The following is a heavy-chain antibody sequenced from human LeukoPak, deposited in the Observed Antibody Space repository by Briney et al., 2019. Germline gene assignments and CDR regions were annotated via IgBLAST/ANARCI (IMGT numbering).Heavy chain of an antibody. V-gene: IGHV3-23*01. CDR2: ISGSGANT. CDR3: ARGRSGYGPFDAFDV. CDR1: GYTFSSYA. J-gene: IGHJ3*01. D-gene: IGHD3-22*01. Sequence: GGSLRLSCTASGYTFSSYAMTWVRQAPGEGLEWVSAISGSGANTYYADSVKGRFAASRDNSKDTLYLQMRSLRAEDTAVYYCARGRSGYGPFDAFDVWGHGTWVTVSS.